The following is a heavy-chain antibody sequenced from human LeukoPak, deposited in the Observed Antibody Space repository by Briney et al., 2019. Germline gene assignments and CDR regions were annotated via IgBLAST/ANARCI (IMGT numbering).Heavy chain of an antibody. CDR2: INTNTGNP. D-gene: IGHD3-10*01. CDR3: ARSGGSGSYYARYYYYYMDV. J-gene: IGHJ6*03. CDR1: GYTFTNYA. Sequence: WASVKVSCKASGYTFTNYAMNWVRQAPGQGLEWMGWINTNTGNPTYAQGFTGRFVFSLDTSVSTAYLQISSLKAGDTAVYYCARSGGSGSYYARYYYYYMDVWGKGTTVTVSS. V-gene: IGHV7-4-1*02.